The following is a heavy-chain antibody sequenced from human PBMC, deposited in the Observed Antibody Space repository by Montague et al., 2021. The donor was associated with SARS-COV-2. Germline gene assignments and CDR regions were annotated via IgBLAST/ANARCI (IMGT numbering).Heavy chain of an antibody. J-gene: IGHJ3*01. CDR3: ARRYDFYRAEAFDV. CDR1: GFSLNTDGVG. CDR2: IYWDGDQ. Sequence: PALVKPTQTLTLTCVFSGFSLNTDGVGVAWIRRPPGKALEWLALIYWDGDQWYSPSLKTRLTITKDTSKNRVVLTMTNLDPVDTATYYCARRYDFYRAEAFDVWGQGTMLTVSS. V-gene: IGHV2-5*02. D-gene: IGHD3-3*01.